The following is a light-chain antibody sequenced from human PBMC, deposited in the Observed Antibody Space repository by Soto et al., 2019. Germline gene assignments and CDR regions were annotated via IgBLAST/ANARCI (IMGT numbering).Light chain of an antibody. V-gene: IGKV3-20*01. J-gene: IGKJ1*01. CDR2: AAY. Sequence: ENVFTQSPGTPSLSPGESATLSCRASQSVRSSYLAWYQQTPGQTHRLLIYAAYSRATGIQDRFSGSGSGTDFSLTIRRLEAEDFAVYYCKQYGSSHRTFGQGTKVDIK. CDR1: QSVRSSY. CDR3: KQYGSSHRT.